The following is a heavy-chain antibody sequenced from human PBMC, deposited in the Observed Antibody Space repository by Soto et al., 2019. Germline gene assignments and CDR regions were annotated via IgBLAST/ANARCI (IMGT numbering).Heavy chain of an antibody. CDR1: GGSFSGYY. CDR2: MNRSGDI. CDR3: ARWASY. V-gene: IGHV4-34*01. Sequence: KPSETLSLTCDVSGGSFSGYYWTWIRQPPGKGLEWIGEMNRSGDIKYNPSLVSRVTISADTSTNQFSLKLTSVTAADTAVYFCARWASYWGQGALVTVSS. J-gene: IGHJ4*02.